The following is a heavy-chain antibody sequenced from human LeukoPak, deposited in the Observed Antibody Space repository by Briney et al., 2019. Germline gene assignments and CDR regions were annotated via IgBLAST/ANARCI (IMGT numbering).Heavy chain of an antibody. Sequence: PGGSLRLSCAASGFTFSSYAMSWVRQAPGKGLEWVSAISGSGGSTYYADSVKGRFTISRDNSKNTLYLQMNSLKNEDTAVYFCSWELDVSFGRRLESWGQGTLVTVAS. CDR2: ISGSGGST. CDR3: SWELDVSFGRRLES. V-gene: IGHV3-23*01. D-gene: IGHD1-1*01. J-gene: IGHJ4*02. CDR1: GFTFSSYA.